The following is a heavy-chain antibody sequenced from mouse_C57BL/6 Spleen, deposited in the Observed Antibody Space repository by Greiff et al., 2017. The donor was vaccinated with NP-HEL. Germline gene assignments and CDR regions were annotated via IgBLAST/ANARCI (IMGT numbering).Heavy chain of an antibody. CDR2: IDPENGDT. V-gene: IGHV14-4*01. D-gene: IGHD2-5*01. CDR1: GFNIKDDY. Sequence: VQLQQSGAELVRPGASVKLSCTASGFNIKDDYMHWVKQRPEQGLEWIGWIDPENGDTEYASKFQGKATITADTSSNTAYLQLSSLTSEDTAVYYCTTGGSNYFWYFDVWGTGTTVTVSS. CDR3: TTGGSNYFWYFDV. J-gene: IGHJ1*03.